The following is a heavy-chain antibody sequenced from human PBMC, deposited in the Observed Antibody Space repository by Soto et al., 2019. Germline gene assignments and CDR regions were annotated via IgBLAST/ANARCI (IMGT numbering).Heavy chain of an antibody. J-gene: IGHJ5*02. CDR3: ARDGLGYCSGGSCPGHWFDP. CDR1: GGSISSGGYY. CDR2: IYYSGST. D-gene: IGHD2-15*01. Sequence: SETLSLTCTVSGGSISSGGYYWSWIRQHPGKGLEWIGYIYYSGSTYYNPSLKSRVTISVDTSKNQFSLKLSSVTAADTAVYYCARDGLGYCSGGSCPGHWFDPWGQGTLVTVSS. V-gene: IGHV4-31*03.